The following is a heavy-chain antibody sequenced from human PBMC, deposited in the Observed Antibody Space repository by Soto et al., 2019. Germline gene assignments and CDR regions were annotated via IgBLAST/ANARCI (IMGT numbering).Heavy chain of an antibody. CDR2: ISAYNGNT. J-gene: IGHJ5*02. CDR3: ARDFDIVVVPANNWFDP. V-gene: IGHV1-18*01. D-gene: IGHD2-2*01. Sequence: QVQLVQSGAEVKKPGASVKVSCKASGYTFTSYGISWVRQAPGQGREWMGWISAYNGNTNYAQKLQGRVTMTTDTSKSTAYMELRSLRSDDTAVYYCARDFDIVVVPANNWFDPWGQGTLVTVSS. CDR1: GYTFTSYG.